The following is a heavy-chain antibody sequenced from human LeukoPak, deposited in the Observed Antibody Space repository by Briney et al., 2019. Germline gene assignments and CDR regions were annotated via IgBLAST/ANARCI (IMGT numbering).Heavy chain of an antibody. Sequence: PSETLSLTCTVSGGSISSSSYYWGWIRQPPGKGLEWIGSIYYSGSTYYNPSLKSRVTISVDTSKNQFSLKLSSVTAADTAVYYCARDPFGMYYDSSGYYSYFDYWGQGTLVTVSS. CDR1: GGSISSSSYY. D-gene: IGHD3-22*01. CDR3: ARDPFGMYYDSSGYYSYFDY. CDR2: IYYSGST. V-gene: IGHV4-39*07. J-gene: IGHJ4*02.